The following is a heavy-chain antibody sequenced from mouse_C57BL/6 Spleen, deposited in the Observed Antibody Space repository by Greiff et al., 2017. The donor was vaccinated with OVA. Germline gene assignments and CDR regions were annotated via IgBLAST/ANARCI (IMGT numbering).Heavy chain of an antibody. CDR3: STPYCYGSGYGYFDV. V-gene: IGHV14-2*01. CDR1: GFNIKDYY. Sequence: VQLKQSGAELVKPGASVKLSCTASGFNIKDYYMHWVKQRTEQGLEWIGRIDPEDGETKYAPKFQGKATITADTSSNTAYLQLSSLTSEDTAVYYCSTPYCYGSGYGYFDVWGTGTTVTVSS. D-gene: IGHD1-1*01. J-gene: IGHJ1*03. CDR2: IDPEDGET.